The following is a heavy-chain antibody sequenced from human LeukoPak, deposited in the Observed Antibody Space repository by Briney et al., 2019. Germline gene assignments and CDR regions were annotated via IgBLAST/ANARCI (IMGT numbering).Heavy chain of an antibody. V-gene: IGHV1-2*06. CDR2: INPNSGGT. D-gene: IGHD3-22*01. CDR1: GYTFTGYY. Sequence: ASVKVSCKASGYTFTGYYMHWVRQAPGRGLEWMGRINPNSGGTNYAQKFQGRVTMTRDTSISTAYMELSRLRSDDTAVYYCATLTYYYDSSGFTGEGAFDIWGQGTMVTVSS. CDR3: ATLTYYYDSSGFTGEGAFDI. J-gene: IGHJ3*02.